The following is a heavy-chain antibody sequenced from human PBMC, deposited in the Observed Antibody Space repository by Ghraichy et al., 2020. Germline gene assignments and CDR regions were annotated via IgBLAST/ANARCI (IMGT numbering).Heavy chain of an antibody. Sequence: GSLRLSCTVSGDSISSGSYYWGWIRQPPGKGLEWIGSIYYTGSTHYNPSLRSRVTISVDTSKNQFSLKVSPVTAADTAVYYCARRARDSYGYYYFDYWGQGTLVTVSS. CDR3: ARRARDSYGYYYFDY. J-gene: IGHJ4*02. CDR2: IYYTGST. V-gene: IGHV4-39*01. D-gene: IGHD3-22*01. CDR1: GDSISSGSYY.